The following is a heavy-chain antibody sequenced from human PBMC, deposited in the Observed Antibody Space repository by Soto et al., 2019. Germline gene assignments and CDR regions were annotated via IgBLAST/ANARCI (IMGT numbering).Heavy chain of an antibody. V-gene: IGHV4-34*01. D-gene: IGHD5-12*01. J-gene: IGHJ4*02. CDR3: ARGPRYGYPRRVFDY. Sequence: QVQLQQWGAGLLKPSETLSLTCAVYGGSFSGYYWSWIRQPPGKGLEWIGEINHSGSTNYNPSLKIRVPISVDTSNHQFSLTLSSVTAADTAVYYCARGPRYGYPRRVFDYWGQGTLVTVSS. CDR1: GGSFSGYY. CDR2: INHSGST.